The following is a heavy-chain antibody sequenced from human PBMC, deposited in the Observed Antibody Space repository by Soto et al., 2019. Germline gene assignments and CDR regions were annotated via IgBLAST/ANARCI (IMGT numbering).Heavy chain of an antibody. V-gene: IGHV3-23*01. CDR2: ISGSADST. Sequence: EVQLLESGGGLVQPGGSLRLSCAASGFTFSSFALNWVCQAPGKGLEWVSIISGSADSTFYADSVKGRFTISRDNSKNMLYLQINSLRAEDTAVYYCAKTRGAMIYAISVYGMDVWGQGTTVTVSS. D-gene: IGHD2-8*01. CDR1: GFTFSSFA. J-gene: IGHJ6*02. CDR3: AKTRGAMIYAISVYGMDV.